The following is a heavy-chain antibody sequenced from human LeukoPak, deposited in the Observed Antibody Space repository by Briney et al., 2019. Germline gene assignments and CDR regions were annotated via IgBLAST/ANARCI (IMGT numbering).Heavy chain of an antibody. D-gene: IGHD3-10*01. CDR2: INWNGGST. J-gene: IGHJ4*02. CDR1: GFTFDDYG. CDR3: ARRRVTFVRGVDITSYYFDY. V-gene: IGHV3-20*04. Sequence: RAGGSLRLSCAASGFTFDDYGMSWVRQVPGKGLEWVSGINWNGGSTGYTDSVKGRFTISRDNAKNSLYLQMNSLGAEDTALYYCARRRVTFVRGVDITSYYFDYWGQGTLVTVSS.